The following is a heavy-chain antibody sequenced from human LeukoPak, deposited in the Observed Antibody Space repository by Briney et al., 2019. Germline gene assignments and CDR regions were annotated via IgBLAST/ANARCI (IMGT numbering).Heavy chain of an antibody. CDR2: VYYTGST. Sequence: SETLSLTCTVSGGSISSGGYYWSWIRQHPGKGLEWIGYVYYTGSTNYNPSLKSRVTISVDTSKNQFSLKLSSVTAADTAVYYCARAGVGDKTGDYYFYHMDVWGKGTTVTVSS. D-gene: IGHD1-26*01. CDR1: GGSISSGGYY. J-gene: IGHJ6*03. CDR3: ARAGVGDKTGDYYFYHMDV. V-gene: IGHV4-61*08.